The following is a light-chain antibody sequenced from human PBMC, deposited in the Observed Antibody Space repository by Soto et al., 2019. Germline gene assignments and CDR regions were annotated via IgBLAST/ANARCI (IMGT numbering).Light chain of an antibody. CDR3: QQYSSHRT. Sequence: DIQMTQTPSTLSASVGDRVTINCRASQNVNDYLAWYQQKPGNSPKVLIYDASTLESGVPSTFSGSRSGTELTLTISGLKADDLATYYCQQYSSHRTFGQGTKV. CDR2: DAS. V-gene: IGKV1-5*01. J-gene: IGKJ1*01. CDR1: QNVNDY.